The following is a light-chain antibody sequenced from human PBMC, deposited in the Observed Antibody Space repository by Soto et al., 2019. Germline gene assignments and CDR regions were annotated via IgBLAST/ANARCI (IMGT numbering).Light chain of an antibody. J-gene: IGKJ2*01. CDR1: QSISSW. Sequence: DIQMTQSPSTLSASVGDRVTITCRASQSISSWLAWYQQKPGKAPKLLIYDASSLESGVPSRFSGSGSGTEFTLTISSLQPDDFATDYCQQYNSYWTFGQGTKLEIK. V-gene: IGKV1-5*01. CDR3: QQYNSYWT. CDR2: DAS.